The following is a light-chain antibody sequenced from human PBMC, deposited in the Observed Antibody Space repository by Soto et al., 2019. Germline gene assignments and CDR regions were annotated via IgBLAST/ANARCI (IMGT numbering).Light chain of an antibody. Sequence: AIRMTQSPSSLSASPGDRVTVTCRARQGISTCLALYQQQQGKAPKFLMHAASTLYSGVPSRFSGSGSGTNFTLAIYGWQSEDFSTYDCQHYYSYPRTVGRGTKV. J-gene: IGKJ1*01. V-gene: IGKV1-8*01. CDR1: QGISTC. CDR2: AAS. CDR3: QHYYSYPRT.